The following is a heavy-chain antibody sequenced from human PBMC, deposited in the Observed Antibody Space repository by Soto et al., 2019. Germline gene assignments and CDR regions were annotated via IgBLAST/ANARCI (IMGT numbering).Heavy chain of an antibody. V-gene: IGHV4-59*01. Sequence: SETLSLTCTVSGGSIVSYYWSWIRQPPGKGLECIGYISYSGSTKYNPSLKNRVTILRDTSKTQFSLKLSSVTAADTAVYYCARGIEGWYQGRYYYGMDVWGQGTTVTVSS. D-gene: IGHD6-19*01. CDR1: GGSIVSYY. CDR3: ARGIEGWYQGRYYYGMDV. J-gene: IGHJ6*02. CDR2: ISYSGST.